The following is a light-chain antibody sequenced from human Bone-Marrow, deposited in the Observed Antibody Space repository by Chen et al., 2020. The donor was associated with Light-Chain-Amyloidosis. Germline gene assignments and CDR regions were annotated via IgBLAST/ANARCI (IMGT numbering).Light chain of an antibody. Sequence: NFILTQPHSVSESPGKTVIIACTRSSGSIATNYVQWYQQRPGSSPTTVIYEDDQRPSGVPDRFSGSIDRSSNSASLTISGLKTEYEADYYCQSYQGSSQGVFGGGTKLTVL. CDR1: SGSIATNY. J-gene: IGLJ3*02. CDR3: QSYQGSSQGV. CDR2: EDD. V-gene: IGLV6-57*01.